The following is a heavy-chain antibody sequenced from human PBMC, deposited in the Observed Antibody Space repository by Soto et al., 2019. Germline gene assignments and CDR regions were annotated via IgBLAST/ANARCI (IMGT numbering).Heavy chain of an antibody. V-gene: IGHV1-18*01. CDR1: GYTFTSYG. D-gene: IGHD3-9*01. Sequence: GASVKVSCKASGYTFTSYGISWVRQAPGQGLEWMGWISAYNGNTNYAQKLQGRVTMTTDTSTSTAYMELRSLRSDDTAVYYCARQELRYFDWLLPPVPDYWGQGTLVTVSS. J-gene: IGHJ4*02. CDR2: ISAYNGNT. CDR3: ARQELRYFDWLLPPVPDY.